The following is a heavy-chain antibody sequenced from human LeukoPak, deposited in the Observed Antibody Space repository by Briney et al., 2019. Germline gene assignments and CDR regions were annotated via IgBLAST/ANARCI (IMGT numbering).Heavy chain of an antibody. Sequence: PSETLSLTCDVSGVSINTCCYYWTWIRQPPGKGLEWIGYKYYSGSTRYNSSLRSRLTISLDSSKNQFSLRLTSVTAADTAVYYCAREDDYSNYNWFDPWGQGTLVTVSS. J-gene: IGHJ5*02. CDR1: GVSINTCCYY. V-gene: IGHV4-61*01. D-gene: IGHD4-11*01. CDR2: KYYSGST. CDR3: AREDDYSNYNWFDP.